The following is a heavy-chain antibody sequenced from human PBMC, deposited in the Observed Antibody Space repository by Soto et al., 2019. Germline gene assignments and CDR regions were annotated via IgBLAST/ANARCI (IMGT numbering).Heavy chain of an antibody. J-gene: IGHJ4*02. CDR2: MNPNNGKT. Sequence: ASVKVSCKASGYTFTSYDINWVRQATGQGLEWIERMNPNNGKTGYAQKNQSRITMISNTSLSTAYLELSSLISEDTAVYYCARGSLVRYSISWYVNYWGQGTLVTVSS. V-gene: IGHV1-8*01. CDR3: ARGSLVRYSISWYVNY. CDR1: GYTFTSYD. D-gene: IGHD6-13*01.